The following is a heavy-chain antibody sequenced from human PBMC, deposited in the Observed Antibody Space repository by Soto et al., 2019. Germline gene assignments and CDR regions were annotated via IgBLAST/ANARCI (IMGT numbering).Heavy chain of an antibody. Sequence: KTSETLSLTCTVSGGSVSSGSYYWSWIRQPPGKGLEWIGYIYYSGSTNYNPSLKSRVTISVDTSKDQFSLKLSSVTAADTAVYYCASTVTTIYYYYGMDVWGQGTTVTVSS. CDR3: ASTVTTIYYYYGMDV. CDR1: GGSVSSGSYY. V-gene: IGHV4-61*01. D-gene: IGHD4-4*01. J-gene: IGHJ6*02. CDR2: IYYSGST.